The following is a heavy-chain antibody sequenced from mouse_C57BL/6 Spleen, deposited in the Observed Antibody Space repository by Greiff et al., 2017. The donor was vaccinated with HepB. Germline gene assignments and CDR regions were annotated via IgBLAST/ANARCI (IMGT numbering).Heavy chain of an antibody. V-gene: IGHV1-15*01. Sequence: VQLQESGAELVRPGASVTLSCKASGYTFTDYEMHWVKQTPVHGLEWIGAIDPETGGTAYNQKFKGKAILTADKSSSTAYMELRSLTSEDSAVYYCTRDNAYWGQGTLVTVSA. CDR3: TRDNAY. CDR2: IDPETGGT. CDR1: GYTFTDYE. J-gene: IGHJ3*01.